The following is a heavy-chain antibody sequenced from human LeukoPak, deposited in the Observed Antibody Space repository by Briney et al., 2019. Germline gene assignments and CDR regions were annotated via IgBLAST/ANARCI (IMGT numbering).Heavy chain of an antibody. Sequence: GESLKISCKGSGYSFTSYWIGWVRQMPGKGLEWMGIIYPGDPDTRYSPSFQGQVTISADKSISTAYLQWSSLKASDTAMYYCARVPYCSGGSCLDNWFDPWGQGTLVTVSS. CDR1: GYSFTSYW. CDR3: ARVPYCSGGSCLDNWFDP. D-gene: IGHD2-15*01. CDR2: IYPGDPDT. V-gene: IGHV5-51*01. J-gene: IGHJ5*02.